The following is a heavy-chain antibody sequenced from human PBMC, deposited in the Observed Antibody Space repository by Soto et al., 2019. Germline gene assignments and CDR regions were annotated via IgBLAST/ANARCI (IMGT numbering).Heavy chain of an antibody. D-gene: IGHD3-10*01. Sequence: QVQLVESGGGVVQPGRSLRLSCAASGFTFSSYGMHWVRQAPVQGLVWVADISYDGSNKYYAECVKGRFNISRDNSKNTLYLQMNSLRAEDTAVYYCAKGFNYYGSGSYLYYYYMDVWGKGTTVTVSS. CDR2: ISYDGSNK. CDR3: AKGFNYYGSGSYLYYYYMDV. CDR1: GFTFSSYG. J-gene: IGHJ6*03. V-gene: IGHV3-30*18.